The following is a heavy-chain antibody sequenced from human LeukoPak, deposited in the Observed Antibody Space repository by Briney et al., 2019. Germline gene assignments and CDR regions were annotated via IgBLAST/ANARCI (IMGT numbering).Heavy chain of an antibody. CDR1: GFTFSSYG. V-gene: IGHV3-30*02. Sequence: GGSLRLSCAASGFTFSSYGMHWVRQAPGKGLEWVAFIRYDGSNKYYADSVKGRFTISRDNSKNTLYLQMNSLRAEDTAVYYCAKDTDVGAPQPFDYWGQGTLVTVSS. CDR2: IRYDGSNK. J-gene: IGHJ4*02. CDR3: AKDTDVGAPQPFDY. D-gene: IGHD1-26*01.